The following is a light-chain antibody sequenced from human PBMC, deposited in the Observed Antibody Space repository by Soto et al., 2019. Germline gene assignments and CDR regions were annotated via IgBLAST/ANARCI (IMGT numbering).Light chain of an antibody. CDR3: QHYDGSPPRYT. V-gene: IGKV3-20*01. Sequence: EIVLTQSPATLSLSPGERATLSCRASQSVSSNYLAWYQQRPGQAPRLVISGVSSRAAAIPDRFSGSGSGTDFTLTISRLEPEDFAVYYCQHYDGSPPRYTFGQGTKLEIK. CDR2: GVS. J-gene: IGKJ2*01. CDR1: QSVSSNY.